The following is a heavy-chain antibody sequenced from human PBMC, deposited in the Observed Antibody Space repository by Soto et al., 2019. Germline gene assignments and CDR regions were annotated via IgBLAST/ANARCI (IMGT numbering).Heavy chain of an antibody. CDR3: ARGIPGYCGGATCYSGGFDP. D-gene: IGHD2-15*01. CDR2: MNTNSGKI. J-gene: IGHJ5*02. CDR1: GYTFTNYD. V-gene: IGHV1-8*01. Sequence: QVQLVQSGAEVKKPGASVKVSCKASGYTFTNYDINWVRQATGQGPAYMGWMNTNSGKIGYVQKFQGRVPMTSNTSISTADMEPSSLRFEDTAVYYGARGIPGYCGGATCYSGGFDPWGQGTLVTVSS.